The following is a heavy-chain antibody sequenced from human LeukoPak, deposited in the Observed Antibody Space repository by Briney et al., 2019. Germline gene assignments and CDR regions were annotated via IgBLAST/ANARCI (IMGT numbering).Heavy chain of an antibody. D-gene: IGHD3/OR15-3a*01. CDR2: IYSGGTT. V-gene: IGHV3-53*01. Sequence: PGGSLRLSCAASGFTVSSNYMSWVRQAPGMGLEWDSVIYSGGTTYYADSVKGRFTISRDNSKNMLYLQMNSLRAEDTAVCYCAREPGTDYRKYYFDYWGQGTLVTVSS. CDR3: AREPGTDYRKYYFDY. CDR1: GFTVSSNY. J-gene: IGHJ4*02.